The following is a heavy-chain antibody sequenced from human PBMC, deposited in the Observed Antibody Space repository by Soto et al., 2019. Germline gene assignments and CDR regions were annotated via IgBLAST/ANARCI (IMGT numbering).Heavy chain of an antibody. CDR2: IFSTGST. J-gene: IGHJ3*02. CDR3: ARDVASPGISGSWGALDI. V-gene: IGHV4-4*07. Sequence: KTSETLSLTCTVSYGSINNYHWTWIRQPAGRGLEWIGRIFSTGSTAYNASLKGRVTMSVGRSKNQFSLRLTSMTAADTAVYYCARDVASPGISGSWGALDIWGRGTLVTVSS. CDR1: YGSINNYH. D-gene: IGHD1-20*01.